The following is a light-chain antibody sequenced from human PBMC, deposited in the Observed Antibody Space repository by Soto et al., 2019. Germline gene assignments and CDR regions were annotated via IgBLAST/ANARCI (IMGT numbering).Light chain of an antibody. Sequence: EIVLTQSPATLSLSPGERATLSCRASQSVSSYLAWYQQKPGQSPRLLIYDASNRATGIPARFSGSGSGTDFTLTISSLEPEYFAVYYCQQRSNWLTFGGGTKVEFK. CDR2: DAS. CDR3: QQRSNWLT. CDR1: QSVSSY. J-gene: IGKJ4*01. V-gene: IGKV3-11*01.